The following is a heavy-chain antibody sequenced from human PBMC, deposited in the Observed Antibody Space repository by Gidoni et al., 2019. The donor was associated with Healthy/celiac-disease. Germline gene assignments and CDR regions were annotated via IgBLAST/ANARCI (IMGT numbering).Heavy chain of an antibody. V-gene: IGHV3-30*18. D-gene: IGHD3-22*01. CDR1: GFTFSSYG. CDR3: AKYGSGYYYGPSDYYGMDV. CDR2: ISYDGSNK. Sequence: QVQLVESGGGVVQPGRSLRLSCAASGFTFSSYGLHWVRQAPGKGLEWVAVISYDGSNKYYADSVKGRFTISRDNSKNTLYLQMNSLRAEDTAVYYCAKYGSGYYYGPSDYYGMDVWGQGTTVTVSS. J-gene: IGHJ6*02.